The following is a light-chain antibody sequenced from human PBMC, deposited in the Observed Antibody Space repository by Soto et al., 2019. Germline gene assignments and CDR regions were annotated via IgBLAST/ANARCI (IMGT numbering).Light chain of an antibody. Sequence: QSALTQPASVSGSPGQSITISYTGTSSDVGSYDLVSWYQQHPGKAPKLMIYDVTKRPSGVSNRFSGSKSGNTASLTISGLQAEDEADYYCCSYAGSDTYVFGTGTKLTVL. CDR2: DVT. CDR3: CSYAGSDTYV. J-gene: IGLJ1*01. V-gene: IGLV2-23*02. CDR1: SSDVGSYDL.